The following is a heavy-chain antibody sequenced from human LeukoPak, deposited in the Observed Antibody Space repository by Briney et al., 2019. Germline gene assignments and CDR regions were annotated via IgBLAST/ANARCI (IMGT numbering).Heavy chain of an antibody. V-gene: IGHV4-59*01. CDR2: IYYTGST. CDR1: GGSISNFY. CDR3: ASGQWLAEN. J-gene: IGHJ4*02. Sequence: SETLFLTCTVSGGSISNFYWSWIRQPPGKGLDWIGYIYYTGSTSYNPSLKSRVTISVDTSKKQFSLKLSSVTAADTAVYYCASGQWLAENWGQGTLVTVSS. D-gene: IGHD6-19*01.